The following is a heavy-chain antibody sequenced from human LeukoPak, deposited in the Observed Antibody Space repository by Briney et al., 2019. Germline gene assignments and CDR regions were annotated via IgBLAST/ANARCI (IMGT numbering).Heavy chain of an antibody. CDR3: AKDRRPITMIVVVIGIDY. Sequence: GGSLRLSCAASGFTFSSYAMSWVRQAPGKGLEWVSAISGSGGSTYYADSVKGRFSISRDNSKNTLYLQMNSLRAEDTAVYYCAKDRRPITMIVVVIGIDYWGQGTLVTVSS. V-gene: IGHV3-23*01. J-gene: IGHJ4*02. CDR1: GFTFSSYA. D-gene: IGHD3-22*01. CDR2: ISGSGGST.